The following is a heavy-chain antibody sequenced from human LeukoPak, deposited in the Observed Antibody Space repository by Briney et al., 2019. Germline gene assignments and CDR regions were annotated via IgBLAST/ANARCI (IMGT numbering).Heavy chain of an antibody. V-gene: IGHV1-8*01. CDR1: GYTFTSYD. Sequence: ASVKVSCKASGYTFTSYDINWVRQATGQGLEWIGYTNPNSGKTAYAQKFQGRVTMTRDTSISTVYMELTSLSSEDTAVYYCARDLAYRSSLRGTFDIWGQGTKVTVSS. CDR2: TNPNSGKT. J-gene: IGHJ3*02. CDR3: ARDLAYRSSLRGTFDI. D-gene: IGHD6-19*01.